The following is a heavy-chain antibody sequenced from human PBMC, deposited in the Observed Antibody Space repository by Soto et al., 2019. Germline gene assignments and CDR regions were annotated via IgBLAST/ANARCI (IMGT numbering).Heavy chain of an antibody. J-gene: IGHJ4*02. D-gene: IGHD3-10*01. CDR3: ARGKGGLWFGEFPLDY. CDR1: GFSFSSYD. Sequence: GGALRLSCAASGFSFSSYDMHWVRPATGKGLEWVSAIGTAGDTYYPGSVKGRFTISRENAKNSLYLQMNSLRAGDTAVYYCARGKGGLWFGEFPLDYWGQGTLVTVSS. CDR2: IGTAGDT. V-gene: IGHV3-13*01.